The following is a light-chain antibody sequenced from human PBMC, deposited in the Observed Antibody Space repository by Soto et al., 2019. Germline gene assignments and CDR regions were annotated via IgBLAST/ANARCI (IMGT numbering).Light chain of an antibody. CDR1: QDIAIY. CDR3: QQLRSYPST. CDR2: AAS. J-gene: IGKJ4*01. V-gene: IGKV1-9*01. Sequence: IQLTQSPSSLSASVGDRVTITCRASQDIAIYLAWYQQKPGEAPKILIYAASTLHGGVPSRFSGSGSGTDFALTITSLQAEDFATYYCQQLRSYPSTFGGGTKVDI.